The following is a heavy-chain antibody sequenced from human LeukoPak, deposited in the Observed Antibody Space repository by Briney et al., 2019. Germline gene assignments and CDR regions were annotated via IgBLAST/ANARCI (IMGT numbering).Heavy chain of an antibody. CDR1: GYTFTALH. Sequence: ASVKVSCKASGYTFTALHMHWLRQAPGQGLEWMGWVNPNTGATMYAQKFQDRVTMTRDTSISTAYIELRSLLSDDTAVYYCARADEFGDHVLDLWGQGTLVTVSS. CDR2: VNPNTGAT. J-gene: IGHJ4*02. CDR3: ARADEFGDHVLDL. V-gene: IGHV1-2*02. D-gene: IGHD2-21*01.